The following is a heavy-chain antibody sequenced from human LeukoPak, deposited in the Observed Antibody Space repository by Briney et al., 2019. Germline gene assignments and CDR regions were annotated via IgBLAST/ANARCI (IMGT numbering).Heavy chain of an antibody. CDR1: GFTFSSYS. V-gene: IGHV3-21*01. D-gene: IGHD2-8*02. J-gene: IGHJ4*02. Sequence: GGSLRLSCAASGFTFSSYSMNWVRQAPGKGLEWVSSISSSSSYIYYAESVKGRFTISRDNAKNSLYLQMTSLRAEDTAVYYCARDSYLRELVAFDYWGQGTLVTVSS. CDR3: ARDSYLRELVAFDY. CDR2: ISSSSSYI.